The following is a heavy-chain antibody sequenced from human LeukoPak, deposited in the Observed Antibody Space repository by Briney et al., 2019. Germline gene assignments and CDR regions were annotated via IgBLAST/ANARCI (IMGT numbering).Heavy chain of an antibody. Sequence: SVKVSCKASGGTFSNYGISWVRQAPGQGLEWMGGIIPIFETSNYAQKFQGRVTITTNTSISTAYMGLSSLRSEDTAVYYCARASYDSSAYRFDYWGQGTLVTVSS. CDR1: GGTFSNYG. CDR2: IIPIFETS. V-gene: IGHV1-69*05. J-gene: IGHJ4*02. CDR3: ARASYDSSAYRFDY. D-gene: IGHD3-22*01.